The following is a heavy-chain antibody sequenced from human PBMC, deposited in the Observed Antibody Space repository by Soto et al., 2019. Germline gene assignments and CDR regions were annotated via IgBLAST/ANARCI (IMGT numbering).Heavy chain of an antibody. CDR1: GGSFSGYY. D-gene: IGHD5-18*01. CDR2: INHSGST. J-gene: IGHJ6*02. Sequence: SETLSLTCAVYGGSFSGYYWSWIRQPPGKGLEWIGEINHSGSTNYNPSLKSRVTISVDTSKNQFSLKLSSVTAADTAVYYCARGPGGYGYYYYYYGTDVWGQGTTVTVSS. CDR3: ARGPGGYGYYYYYYGTDV. V-gene: IGHV4-34*01.